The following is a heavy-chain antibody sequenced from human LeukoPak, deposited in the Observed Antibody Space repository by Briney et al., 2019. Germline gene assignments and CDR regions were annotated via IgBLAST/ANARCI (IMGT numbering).Heavy chain of an antibody. CDR2: ISTDSTYT. CDR1: GFTFSSYP. CDR3: AKGEGYCGGGTCYRYFDS. V-gene: IGHV3-23*01. D-gene: IGHD2-15*01. J-gene: IGHJ4*02. Sequence: GESLKISCAASGFTFSSYPMSWVRQAPGKGLEWVSIISTDSTYTFYAHSVKGRFTISRDNSKDTLYLQMSSLRVEDTAVYFCAKGEGYCGGGTCYRYFDSWGQGTLVTVSS.